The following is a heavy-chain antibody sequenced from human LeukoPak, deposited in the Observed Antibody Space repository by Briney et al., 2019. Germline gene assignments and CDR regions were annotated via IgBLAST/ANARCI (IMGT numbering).Heavy chain of an antibody. J-gene: IGHJ4*02. D-gene: IGHD6-13*01. CDR1: GFTFSSYS. CDR3: ARLAAAGKGVDY. Sequence: PGGSLRLSCAASGFTFSSYSMNWVRQAPGKGLEWVSSISSSSSYIYYADSVKGRFTISRDNAKNSLYLQMNSLRAEDTAVYYCARLAAAGKGVDYWGQGTLVTVSS. V-gene: IGHV3-21*01. CDR2: ISSSSSYI.